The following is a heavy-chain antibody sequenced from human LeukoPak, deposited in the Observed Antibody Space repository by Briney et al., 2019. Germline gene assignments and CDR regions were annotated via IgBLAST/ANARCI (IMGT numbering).Heavy chain of an antibody. V-gene: IGHV1-2*02. D-gene: IGHD4-17*01. CDR2: INPNSGGT. J-gene: IGHJ3*02. CDR3: ARATTVTRRRASDDAFDI. Sequence: GASVTVSCKASGYTFTGYCMHWVRQAPGQGLEWMGWINPNSGGTNYAQKFQGRVTMTRDTSISTAYMELSSLRSEDTAVYYCARATTVTRRRASDDAFDIWGQGTMVTVSS. CDR1: GYTFTGYC.